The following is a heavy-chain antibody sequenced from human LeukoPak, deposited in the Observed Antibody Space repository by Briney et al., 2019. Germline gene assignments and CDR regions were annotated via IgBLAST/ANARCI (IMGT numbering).Heavy chain of an antibody. Sequence: GRSLRLSCAASGFTFSSYGMHWVRQAPGKGLEWVAVIWYDGSNKYYADSVKGRFTISRDNSKNTLYLQMNSLRAEDTAVYYCAKIIFPWTGALGGYFDYWGQGTLVTVSS. V-gene: IGHV3-33*06. CDR2: IWYDGSNK. CDR1: GFTFSSYG. D-gene: IGHD7-27*01. J-gene: IGHJ4*02. CDR3: AKIIFPWTGALGGYFDY.